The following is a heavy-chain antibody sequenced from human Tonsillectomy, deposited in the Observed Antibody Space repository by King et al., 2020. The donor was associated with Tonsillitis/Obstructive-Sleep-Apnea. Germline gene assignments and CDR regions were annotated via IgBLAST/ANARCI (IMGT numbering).Heavy chain of an antibody. D-gene: IGHD1-26*01. CDR1: GFPFSSHG. Sequence: VQLVESGGGVVQPGRSLRLSCAASGFPFSSHGMHWVRQAPGKGLEWVAVILYDGSNTYYADSVKGRFTISRDNSKNTLYLQMNSLRAEDTAVYYCATIVGTTRRQHYYYYYMDVWGKGTTVTV. CDR3: ATIVGTTRRQHYYYYYMDV. J-gene: IGHJ6*03. CDR2: ILYDGSNT. V-gene: IGHV3-30*03.